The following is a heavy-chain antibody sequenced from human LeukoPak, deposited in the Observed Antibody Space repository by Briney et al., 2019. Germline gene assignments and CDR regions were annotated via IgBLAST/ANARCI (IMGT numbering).Heavy chain of an antibody. Sequence: PSETLSLTCTVSGGSISSNYWSWIRQPPEKGLEWIGYIYYSGSTNNNPSLKSRVTISVDTSKNQFSLKLSSVTAADTAVYYCARANREDAFDIWGQGTVVTVSS. V-gene: IGHV4-59*01. CDR1: GGSISSNY. CDR3: ARANREDAFDI. J-gene: IGHJ3*02. CDR2: IYYSGST. D-gene: IGHD2/OR15-2a*01.